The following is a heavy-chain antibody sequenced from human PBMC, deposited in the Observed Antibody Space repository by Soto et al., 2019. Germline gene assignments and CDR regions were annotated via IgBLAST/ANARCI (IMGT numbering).Heavy chain of an antibody. D-gene: IGHD3-9*01. CDR1: GFTFSSYG. V-gene: IGHV3-30*18. J-gene: IGHJ6*02. Sequence: GGSLRLSCAASGFTFSSYGMHWVRQAPGKGLEWVAVISYDGSNKYYADSVKGRFTISRDNSKNTLYLQMNSLRAEDTAVYYCAKDGGFDWLPYYYYGMDVWGQGTTVTVSS. CDR2: ISYDGSNK. CDR3: AKDGGFDWLPYYYYGMDV.